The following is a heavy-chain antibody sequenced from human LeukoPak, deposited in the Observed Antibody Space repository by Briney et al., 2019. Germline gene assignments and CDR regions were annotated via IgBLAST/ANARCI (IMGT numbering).Heavy chain of an antibody. V-gene: IGHV1-2*02. J-gene: IGHJ4*02. D-gene: IGHD6-13*01. CDR3: VRFGLTSSLDY. Sequence: ASVKVSCKASGYTFTGYYMHWVRQDPGQGLEWMGWINPNSGGTNYAQKFQGRVTMTRDTSISTAYLQLSGLRASDTAIYYCVRFGLTSSLDYWGQGTLVTVSS. CDR1: GYTFTGYY. CDR2: INPNSGGT.